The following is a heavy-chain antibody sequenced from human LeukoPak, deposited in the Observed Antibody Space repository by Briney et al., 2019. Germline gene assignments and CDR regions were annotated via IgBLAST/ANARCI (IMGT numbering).Heavy chain of an antibody. J-gene: IGHJ6*03. CDR1: GFTFSSYG. CDR2: ISGSGGST. V-gene: IGHV3-23*01. Sequence: PGGSLRLSGAASGFTFSSYGMSWVRQAPGKGLEWVSAISGSGGSTYYADSVKGRFTISRDNSKNTLYLQMNSLRAEDTAVYYCAKDSKIVGATFRSYHYMDVWGKGTAVTVSS. D-gene: IGHD1-26*01. CDR3: AKDSKIVGATFRSYHYMDV.